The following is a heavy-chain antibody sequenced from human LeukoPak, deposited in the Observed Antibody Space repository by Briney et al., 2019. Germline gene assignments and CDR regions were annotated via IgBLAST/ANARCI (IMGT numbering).Heavy chain of an antibody. CDR1: GFIFSSYG. D-gene: IGHD3-22*01. Sequence: GGSLRLSCAASGFIFSSYGMHWVRQAPDKGLEWVAFIRYDGSNKYYADSVKGRFTISRDNSKNTLYLQMNSLRAEDTAVYYCASLGIVGLGAFDIWGQGTMVTVSS. J-gene: IGHJ3*02. CDR3: ASLGIVGLGAFDI. CDR2: IRYDGSNK. V-gene: IGHV3-30*02.